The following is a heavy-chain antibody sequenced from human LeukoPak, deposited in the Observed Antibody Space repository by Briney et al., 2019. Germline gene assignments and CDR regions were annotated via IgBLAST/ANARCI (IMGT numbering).Heavy chain of an antibody. J-gene: IGHJ3*02. CDR1: GGYISSYY. CDR2: IYTSGST. D-gene: IGHD3-3*01. Sequence: SETLSLTCTVSGGYISSYYWSWIRQPPGKGLEWIGYIYTSGSTNYNPSLKSRVTISVDTSKNQFSLKLSSVTAADTAVYYCARALTIFGVVHYRSAFDIWGQGTMVTVSS. CDR3: ARALTIFGVVHYRSAFDI. V-gene: IGHV4-4*09.